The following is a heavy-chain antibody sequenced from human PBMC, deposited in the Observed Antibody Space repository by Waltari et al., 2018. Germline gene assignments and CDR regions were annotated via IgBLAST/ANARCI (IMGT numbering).Heavy chain of an antibody. CDR3: ATYIGASVGTAAFDV. CDR2: VSYSGTT. CDR1: GVSITRNRHS. V-gene: IGHV4-39*01. D-gene: IGHD5-12*01. Sequence: QLPLQESGPRLVRPSEPVSLLCRLPGVSITRNRHSWAWIRQSPGQGLEWIGTVSYSGTTYISPSLKSRVSVSRDTSKNQVSLILGSVTAADMAVYYCATYIGASVGTAAFDVWGQGTMVTVSS. J-gene: IGHJ3*01.